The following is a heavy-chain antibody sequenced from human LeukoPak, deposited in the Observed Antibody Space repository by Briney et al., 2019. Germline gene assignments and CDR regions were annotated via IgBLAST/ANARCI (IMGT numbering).Heavy chain of an antibody. CDR1: GFTFSSYW. CDR2: IKQDGSEK. Sequence: GGSLRLSCAASGFTFSSYWMSWVRQAPGKGLEWVANIKQDGSEKYYVDSVKGRFTISRDNAKNSLYLQMNSLRAEDTAVYYCARPTYYYDSSGYYEWGQGTLVTVSS. V-gene: IGHV3-7*01. CDR3: ARPTYYYDSSGYYE. D-gene: IGHD3-22*01. J-gene: IGHJ4*02.